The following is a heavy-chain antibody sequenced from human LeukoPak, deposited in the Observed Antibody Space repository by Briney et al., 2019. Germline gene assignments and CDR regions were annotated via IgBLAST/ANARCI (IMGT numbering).Heavy chain of an antibody. CDR2: ISAYNGYT. V-gene: IGHV1-18*01. CDR1: GYTFSNYG. J-gene: IGHJ4*02. CDR3: AKDRDPLYSIVVVTAIFYY. D-gene: IGHD2-21*02. Sequence: GASVKASCKTSGYTFSNYGITWVRQAPGQGLECMGWISAYNGYTNSAQMLQGRVTMTADTSTSTAYMELRSLRSDDTAVYYCAKDRDPLYSIVVVTAIFYYWGQGTLVTVSS.